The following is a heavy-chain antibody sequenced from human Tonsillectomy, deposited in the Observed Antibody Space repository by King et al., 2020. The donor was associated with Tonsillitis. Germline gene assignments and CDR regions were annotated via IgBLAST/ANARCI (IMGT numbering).Heavy chain of an antibody. Sequence: GQLVQSGAEVKKPGESLRISCKGSGYSFTSYWISWVRQMPGKGLEWMGRIDPSDSYTKYSPSFQGHVTISADKSISTAYLQWSSLKASDTAIYYCARDVAGYSSSWFGNGFDYWGQGTLVTVSS. CDR2: IDPSDSYT. CDR3: ARDVAGYSSSWFGNGFDY. D-gene: IGHD6-13*01. CDR1: GYSFTSYW. V-gene: IGHV5-10-1*03. J-gene: IGHJ4*02.